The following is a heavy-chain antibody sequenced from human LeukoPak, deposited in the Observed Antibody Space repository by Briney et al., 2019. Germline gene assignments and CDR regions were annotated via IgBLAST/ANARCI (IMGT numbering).Heavy chain of an antibody. CDR1: GGSIRSYY. V-gene: IGHV4-59*08. Sequence: SETLSLTCTVSGGSIRSYYWSWIRQPPGKGLEWIGYIHYSGSTNYNPSLKSRVTISVDMSKNHFSLNLSSVTAADTAVYYCARGGYCGGGSCIDFDYWGQGTLVTVSS. D-gene: IGHD2-15*01. CDR3: ARGGYCGGGSCIDFDY. CDR2: IHYSGST. J-gene: IGHJ4*02.